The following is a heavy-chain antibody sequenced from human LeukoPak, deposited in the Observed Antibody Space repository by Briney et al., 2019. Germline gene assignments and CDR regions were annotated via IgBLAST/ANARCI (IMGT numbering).Heavy chain of an antibody. CDR2: INPSGGST. CDR3: ARGVFGVVNGYYFDY. Sequence: GASVKVSCKASGYTFTSYYMHWVRQAPGQGLEWMGIINPSGGSTSYAQKFQGRVTMTRDMSTSTVYMELSSLRSEDTAVYYCARGVFGVVNGYYFDYWGQGTLVTVSS. V-gene: IGHV1-46*01. J-gene: IGHJ4*02. D-gene: IGHD3-3*01. CDR1: GYTFTSYY.